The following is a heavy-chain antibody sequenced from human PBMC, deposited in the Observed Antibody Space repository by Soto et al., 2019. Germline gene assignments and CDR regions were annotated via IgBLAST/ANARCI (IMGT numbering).Heavy chain of an antibody. CDR1: GGSVSSDSYY. Sequence: SETLSLTCTVSGGSVSSDSYYWTWIRQPPGKGLEWIGYISHLENTYLHPSFKSRLTMSIDRTRNQFSLKLSSVTAADMAVYYCARGGGYDSFDYWGQGVLVTVS. V-gene: IGHV4-30-2*01. D-gene: IGHD5-12*01. CDR2: ISHLENT. J-gene: IGHJ4*02. CDR3: ARGGGYDSFDY.